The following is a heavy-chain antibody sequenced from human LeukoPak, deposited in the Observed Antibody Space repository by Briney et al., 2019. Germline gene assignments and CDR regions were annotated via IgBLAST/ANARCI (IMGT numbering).Heavy chain of an antibody. CDR3: ARVPQPNIWFGELGY. V-gene: IGHV4-59*01. CDR2: IHYSGTT. Sequence: SETLSLTCTVSGGSISSYYWSWIRQPPGKGLEWIGYIHYSGTTNYNPSLKSRVTISVDTSKNQFSLKLSSVTAADTAVYYCARVPQPNIWFGELGYWGKGTLVTVSS. J-gene: IGHJ4*02. CDR1: GGSISSYY. D-gene: IGHD3-10*01.